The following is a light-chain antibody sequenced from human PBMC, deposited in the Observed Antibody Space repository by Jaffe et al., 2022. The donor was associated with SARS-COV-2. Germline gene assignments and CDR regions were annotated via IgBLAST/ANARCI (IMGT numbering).Light chain of an antibody. Sequence: EIVLTQSPGTLSLSPGERATLSCRASQSVSSSSLAWYQQKPGQGPRLLIYGASSRATGIPDRFNGSGSGTDFTLTISRLEPEDFAVYYCQQYGNSPETFGQGTKVEIK. CDR1: QSVSSSS. J-gene: IGKJ1*01. V-gene: IGKV3-20*01. CDR2: GAS. CDR3: QQYGNSPET.